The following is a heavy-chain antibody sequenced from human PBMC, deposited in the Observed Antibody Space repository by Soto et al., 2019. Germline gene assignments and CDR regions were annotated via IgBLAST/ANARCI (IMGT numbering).Heavy chain of an antibody. CDR2: ISYDGSNQ. J-gene: IGHJ4*02. Sequence: PGGSLRLSCAASGFTFNIYGMHWVRQAPDKGLEWVALISYDGSNQYYAGSVKGRFTISRDNSKNTLFLQMNSLRADDTAVYYCAKDQASGQGSFDSWGQGTLVTVSS. CDR1: GFTFNIYG. V-gene: IGHV3-30*18. CDR3: AKDQASGQGSFDS.